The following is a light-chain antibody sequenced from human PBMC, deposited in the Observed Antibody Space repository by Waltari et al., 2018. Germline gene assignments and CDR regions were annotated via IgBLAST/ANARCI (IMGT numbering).Light chain of an antibody. Sequence: DIQMTQSPSSLSASVGGRITISCRANQTINKFLNWYQQKGSKAPKLLIFSASSLQSGVPLSFSGSGSGTDFTLTISSLQPEDFATYYCQQTYSNPYTFGQGTNLEI. CDR2: SAS. CDR3: QQTYSNPYT. CDR1: QTINKF. J-gene: IGKJ2*01. V-gene: IGKV1-39*01.